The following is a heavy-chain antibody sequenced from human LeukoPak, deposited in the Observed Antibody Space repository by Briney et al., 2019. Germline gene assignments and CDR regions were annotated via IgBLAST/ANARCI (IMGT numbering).Heavy chain of an antibody. CDR1: GFTFSRYW. J-gene: IGHJ1*01. Sequence: GGSLRLSCEASGFTFSRYWMHWVRQAPGKGLVGVSRIKSDGKTNYADSVKGRFTISRDNAKNTVSLQMDSLRAEDTGVYYCARAPSEVGGYYPEYFRHWGQGTLVTVSS. D-gene: IGHD3-22*01. CDR2: IKSDGKT. V-gene: IGHV3-74*01. CDR3: ARAPSEVGGYYPEYFRH.